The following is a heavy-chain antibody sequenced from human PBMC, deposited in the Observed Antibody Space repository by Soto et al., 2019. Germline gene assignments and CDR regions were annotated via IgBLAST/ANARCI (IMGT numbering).Heavy chain of an antibody. CDR1: GFTFSDPW. D-gene: IGHD3-3*01. Sequence: GGSLRLSYTASGFTFSDPWMRWVRKATGKGLEWVGRIKSKTDGGTTDYAAPVKGRFTISRDDSKNTLYLQMNSLKTEDTAVYYCTTDLSTSYYDFWSGPKYYYYMDVWGKGTTVTVSS. CDR2: IKSKTDGGTT. V-gene: IGHV3-15*01. J-gene: IGHJ6*03. CDR3: TTDLSTSYYDFWSGPKYYYYMDV.